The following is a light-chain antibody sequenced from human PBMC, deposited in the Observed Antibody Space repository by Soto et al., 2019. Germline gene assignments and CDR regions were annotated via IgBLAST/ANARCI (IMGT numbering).Light chain of an antibody. V-gene: IGKV1-5*03. Sequence: DIEMTQSPSTLSAPVGDRVTITCRASQSISSWLAWYQQKPGKAPKLLIYKASDLESGVPSRFGGSGSGTDFTLTISSLQPDDFATYYCQQYDTCPWTFGQGTKVEIK. CDR2: KAS. J-gene: IGKJ1*01. CDR1: QSISSW. CDR3: QQYDTCPWT.